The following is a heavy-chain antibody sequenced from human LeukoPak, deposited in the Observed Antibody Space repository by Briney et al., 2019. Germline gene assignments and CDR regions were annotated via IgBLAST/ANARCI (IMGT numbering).Heavy chain of an antibody. CDR3: ARMAAYSSSQEFDP. D-gene: IGHD6-6*01. V-gene: IGHV1-69*05. J-gene: IGHJ5*02. CDR2: IIPIFGTA. Sequence: ASVKVSCKASGGTFSSYAISWVRQAPGQGLEWMGGIIPIFGTANYAQKFQGRVTITTDESTSTAYMELSSLRSEDTAVYNCARMAAYSSSQEFDPWGQGTLVTVSS. CDR1: GGTFSSYA.